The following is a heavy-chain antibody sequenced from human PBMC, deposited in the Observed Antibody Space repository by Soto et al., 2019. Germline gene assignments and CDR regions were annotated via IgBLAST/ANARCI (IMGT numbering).Heavy chain of an antibody. D-gene: IGHD1-26*01. CDR2: ISYDGSNK. J-gene: IGHJ3*02. V-gene: IGHV3-30-3*01. Sequence: LSLTCAASGFTFRNYNMNWVRQAPGKGLEWVAVISYDGSNKYYADSVKGRFTISRDNSKNTLYLQMNSLRAEDTAVYYCARPVGATFAFDIWGQGTMVTVSS. CDR1: GFTFRNYN. CDR3: ARPVGATFAFDI.